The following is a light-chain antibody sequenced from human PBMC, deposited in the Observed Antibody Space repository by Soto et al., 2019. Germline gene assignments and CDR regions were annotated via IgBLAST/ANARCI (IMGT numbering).Light chain of an antibody. V-gene: IGKV3-15*01. CDR2: DTS. CDR3: QEYSQWPPGM. CDR1: QLVPSR. Sequence: VVTQSAATLSASPGERVTLSCRTRQLVPSRLARYQQKPGQVPRLLIYDTSTRVHGISARCSGSGSGTEVTLTISSLQSEDFAVYYCQEYSQWPPGMFGPGTKVDIK. J-gene: IGKJ1*01.